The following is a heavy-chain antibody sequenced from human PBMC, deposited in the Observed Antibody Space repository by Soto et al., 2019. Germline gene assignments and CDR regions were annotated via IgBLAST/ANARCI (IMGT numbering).Heavy chain of an antibody. V-gene: IGHV5-51*01. J-gene: IGHJ6*02. CDR1: GYRFSNYW. D-gene: IGHD4-4*01. CDR3: ARHSREDSKGPLYYYPMDV. CDR2: IYPGDSGS. Sequence: GESLKISCKASGYRFSNYWIGWVRQMPGKGLEWMGIIYPGDSGSRYNPSFQGQVTISADQSINTAYMHWSNLKASDTAIYYCARHSREDSKGPLYYYPMDVWGQGTTVTVSS.